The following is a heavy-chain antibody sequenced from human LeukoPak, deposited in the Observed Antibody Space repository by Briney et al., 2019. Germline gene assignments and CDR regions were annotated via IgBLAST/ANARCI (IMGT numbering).Heavy chain of an antibody. D-gene: IGHD6-19*01. Sequence: GGSLGLSCAASGFTFGSYGMHWVRQAPGKGLEWVAVISYDGSNKYYADSVKGRFTISRDNSKNTLYLQMNSLRAEDTAVYYCAKEWQWLAFDYWGQETLVTVSS. J-gene: IGHJ4*02. CDR3: AKEWQWLAFDY. CDR2: ISYDGSNK. CDR1: GFTFGSYG. V-gene: IGHV3-30*18.